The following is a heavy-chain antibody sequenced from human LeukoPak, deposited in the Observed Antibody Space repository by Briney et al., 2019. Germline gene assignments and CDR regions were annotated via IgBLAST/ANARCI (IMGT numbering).Heavy chain of an antibody. Sequence: PWGSLRLSCAASGFTFSDYYMIWIRQAPGKGLERVSYISSSGSTIYYADSVKGRFTISRDNSKNTLYLQMNSLRAEDTAVYYCANALYHASFWGQGTLVTVSS. J-gene: IGHJ4*02. CDR1: GFTFSDYY. CDR3: ANALYHASF. D-gene: IGHD2-15*01. CDR2: ISSSGSTI. V-gene: IGHV3-11*01.